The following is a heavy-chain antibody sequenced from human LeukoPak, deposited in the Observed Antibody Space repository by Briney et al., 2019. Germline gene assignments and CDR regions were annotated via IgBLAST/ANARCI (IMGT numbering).Heavy chain of an antibody. CDR2: LNQDGSEK. CDR1: GFTFSTYW. J-gene: IGHJ6*02. V-gene: IGHV3-7*05. CDR3: ARRRGDV. Sequence: GGSLRLSCAASGFTFSTYWMSWVRQAPGKGLERVAILNQDGSEKYYVDSVKGRFTISRDNAENSLYLQMNSLRVEDTAIYYCARRRGDVWGQGTTVTVSS.